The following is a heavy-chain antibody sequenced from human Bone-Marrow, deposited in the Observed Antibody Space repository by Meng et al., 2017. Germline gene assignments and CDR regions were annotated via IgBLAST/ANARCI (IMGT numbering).Heavy chain of an antibody. V-gene: IGHV3-48*03. Sequence: GESLKISCAASGFSFNEYEMNWVRQAPGKGLEWVSYISRSGGNTDYLDAVRGRFTISRDNAENSLYLQMHSLRAEDTAVYYCARDPHAYEIKPYCGGDCIDYWGQGTLVTVSS. CDR3: ARDPHAYEIKPYCGGDCIDY. CDR2: ISRSGGNT. D-gene: IGHD2-21*02. J-gene: IGHJ4*02. CDR1: GFSFNEYE.